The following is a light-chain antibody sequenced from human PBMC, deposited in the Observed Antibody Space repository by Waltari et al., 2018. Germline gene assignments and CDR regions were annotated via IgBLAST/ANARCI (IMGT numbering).Light chain of an antibody. V-gene: IGLV2-11*01. CDR2: DVS. Sequence: QSALTQPRHVSGSPGQSVIIPCTGTSSDVGGYNYVSWYQQHPAKAPKLMIYDVSKPPSGVPGRFSGAKSGNTASLTISGLQAEDEADYCGCSYAGSYTYWVFGGGTKLTVL. J-gene: IGLJ3*02. CDR3: CSYAGSYTYWV. CDR1: SSDVGGYNY.